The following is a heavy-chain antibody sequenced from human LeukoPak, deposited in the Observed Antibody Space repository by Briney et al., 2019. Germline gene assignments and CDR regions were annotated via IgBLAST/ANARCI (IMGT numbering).Heavy chain of an antibody. V-gene: IGHV3-23*01. Sequence: GGSLRLSCAASGFTFTNYAMTWVRQAPGKGLEWVSTIYGSGDGTYYADSVKGRFTISRDNSKNTLYVQMNSLRAEDTAVYYCAKGHAPSGSYADYWGQGALVTVSS. D-gene: IGHD1-26*01. CDR1: GFTFTNYA. J-gene: IGHJ4*02. CDR2: IYGSGDGT. CDR3: AKGHAPSGSYADY.